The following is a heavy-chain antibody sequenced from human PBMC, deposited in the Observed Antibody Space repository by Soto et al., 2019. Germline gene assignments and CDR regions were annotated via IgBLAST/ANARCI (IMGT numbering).Heavy chain of an antibody. V-gene: IGHV4-30-4*08. J-gene: IGHJ4*02. CDR1: GESIRTGGYY. CDR2: ISNSGST. D-gene: IGHD4-17*01. Sequence: SETLSLNCTVSGESIRTGGYYWSWIRQHPGKGLEWIGYISNSGSTGYNPSLKTRLSMSVDRSKNQFTLRLTSVTAADMAVYFRATESGSTYGYFDYWGQGTQVTVSS. CDR3: ATESGSTYGYFDY.